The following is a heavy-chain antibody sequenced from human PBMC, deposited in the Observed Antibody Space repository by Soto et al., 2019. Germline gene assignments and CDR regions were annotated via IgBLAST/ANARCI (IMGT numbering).Heavy chain of an antibody. D-gene: IGHD2-21*02. J-gene: IGHJ3*02. CDR2: ISYDGSNK. CDR3: AKDRRLLLVANEAFDI. CDR1: GFTFSSYG. Sequence: QVQLVESGGGVVQPGRSLRLSCAASGFTFSSYGMHWVRQAPGKGLEWVAVISYDGSNKYYADSVKGRFTISRDNSKNTLYLQMNSLRAEDTAVYYCAKDRRLLLVANEAFDIWGQGTMVTVSS. V-gene: IGHV3-30*18.